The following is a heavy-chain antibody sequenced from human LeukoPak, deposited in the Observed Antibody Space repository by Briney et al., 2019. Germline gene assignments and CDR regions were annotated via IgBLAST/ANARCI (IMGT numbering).Heavy chain of an antibody. D-gene: IGHD6-19*01. Sequence: ASVKVSCKASGYTFTGYYMHWVRQAPGQGLEWMGRINPNSGGTNYAQKFQGRVTMTRGTSISTAYMELSRLRSDDTAVYYCARDSSGWYEVDYFDYWGQGTLVTVSS. CDR3: ARDSSGWYEVDYFDY. J-gene: IGHJ4*02. V-gene: IGHV1-2*06. CDR1: GYTFTGYY. CDR2: INPNSGGT.